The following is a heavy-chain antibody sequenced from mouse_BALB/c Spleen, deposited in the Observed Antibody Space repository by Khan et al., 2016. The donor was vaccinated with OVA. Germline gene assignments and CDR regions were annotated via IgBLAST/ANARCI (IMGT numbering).Heavy chain of an antibody. D-gene: IGHD2-12*01. V-gene: IGHV1S137*01. CDR1: GYTFTDYA. J-gene: IGHJ3*01. Sequence: QIQLVQSGAELVRPGVSVKISCKGSGYTFTDYAIHWVKQSHAKSLEWIGVISTNFGDASSNQKFKGRATMTVDKSSSTAYMELARLTSEDSAIYYCARYYNYDDWFAYWGQGTLVTVSA. CDR2: ISTNFGDA. CDR3: ARYYNYDDWFAY.